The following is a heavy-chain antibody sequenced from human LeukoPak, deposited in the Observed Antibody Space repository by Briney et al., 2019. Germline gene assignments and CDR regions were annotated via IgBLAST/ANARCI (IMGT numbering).Heavy chain of an antibody. Sequence: SETLSLTCTVSGGSISSSSYYWGWIRQPPGKGLEWIGSIYYSGSTYYNPSLKSRVTISVDTSKNQFSLKLSSVTAADTAVYYCASNTCSSTSCSQTDAFDIWGQGTMVTVSS. D-gene: IGHD2-2*01. CDR1: GGSISSSSYY. CDR2: IYYSGST. V-gene: IGHV4-39*07. CDR3: ASNTCSSTSCSQTDAFDI. J-gene: IGHJ3*02.